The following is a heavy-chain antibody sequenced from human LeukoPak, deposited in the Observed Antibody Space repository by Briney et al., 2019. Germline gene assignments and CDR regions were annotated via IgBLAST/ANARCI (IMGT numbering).Heavy chain of an antibody. D-gene: IGHD5-18*01. CDR2: IKQDGSEK. CDR1: GFSFADYW. V-gene: IGHV3-7*05. CDR3: TRDRYGD. J-gene: IGHJ4*02. Sequence: PGGSLRLSCAATGFSFADYWMSWVRQAPGKGLEWVANIKQDGSEKYYVDSVKGRFTISRDNAKKSLYLQMNSLRAEDTAVYYCTRDRYGDWGQGTLVTVSS.